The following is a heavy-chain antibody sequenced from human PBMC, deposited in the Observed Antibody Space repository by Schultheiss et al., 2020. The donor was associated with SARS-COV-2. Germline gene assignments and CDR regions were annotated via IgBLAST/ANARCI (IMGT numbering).Heavy chain of an antibody. Sequence: ASVKVSCKASGYTFTNYGISWVRQAPGQGLEWMGWISPYNGNTNYGQKFQGRVTMTTDTSTSTAYMELTSLRSDDTAVYYCARAVSGGEGGWYPYYFDYWGQGTLVTVSS. V-gene: IGHV1-18*01. CDR2: ISPYNGNT. J-gene: IGHJ4*02. D-gene: IGHD6-19*01. CDR3: ARAVSGGEGGWYPYYFDY. CDR1: GYTFTNYG.